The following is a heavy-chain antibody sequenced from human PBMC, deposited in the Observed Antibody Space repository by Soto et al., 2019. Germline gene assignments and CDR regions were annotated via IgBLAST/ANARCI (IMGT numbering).Heavy chain of an antibody. Sequence: EVQLVESGGGLVQPGGSLKLSCAASGFTFSGSAMHWVRQASGKGLEWVGRIRSKANSYATAYAASVKGRFTISRDDSKNTAYLQMNSLKTEDTAVYYCTPGGAVRHIDYYYGMDVWGQGTTVTVTS. V-gene: IGHV3-73*01. CDR3: TPGGAVRHIDYYYGMDV. CDR2: IRSKANSYAT. D-gene: IGHD6-6*01. CDR1: GFTFSGSA. J-gene: IGHJ6*02.